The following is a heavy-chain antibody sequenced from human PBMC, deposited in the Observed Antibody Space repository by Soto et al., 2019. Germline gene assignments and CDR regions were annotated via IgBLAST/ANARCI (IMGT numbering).Heavy chain of an antibody. CDR1: GFTIDNYG. D-gene: IGHD2-2*02. V-gene: IGHV3-20*04. Sequence: GGSLRLSCAASGFTIDNYGMSWVRQVPGKGLEWVSGMNGKDGNTHYADSVKGRFTISRDNAKNSLFLQMNSLRAEDTAVYYCAKDRGSGSTSWYNGWFDPWGQGTLVTVSS. CDR2: MNGKDGNT. J-gene: IGHJ5*02. CDR3: AKDRGSGSTSWYNGWFDP.